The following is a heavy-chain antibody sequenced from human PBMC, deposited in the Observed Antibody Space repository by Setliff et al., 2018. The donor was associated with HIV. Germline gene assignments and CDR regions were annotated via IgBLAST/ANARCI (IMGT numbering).Heavy chain of an antibody. D-gene: IGHD6-19*01. V-gene: IGHV4-30-4*01. CDR2: FMYTDIHYVNYLN. Sequence: SETLSLTCAVSGASFVGDNHWSWIRQTPERGLEWIAYFMYTDIHYVNYLNYRNPSLASRLSISVDKSKNQFSLTLSSVTAADTAVYYCARARSDWYNVRPYYFDLWGQGTPVTV. J-gene: IGHJ4*02. CDR1: GASFVGDNH. CDR3: ARARSDWYNVRPYYFDL.